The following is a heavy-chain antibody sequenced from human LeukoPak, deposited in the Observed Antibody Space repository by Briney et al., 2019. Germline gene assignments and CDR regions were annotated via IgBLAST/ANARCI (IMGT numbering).Heavy chain of an antibody. V-gene: IGHV3-23*01. CDR2: ISGSDGST. Sequence: GGTLRLSCAASGFTFSSYGMSWVRQAPGKGLEWVSAISGSDGSTYYADSVKGRFTISRDNSKNTLYLQMNSLRAEDTAVYYCAKSPRSSGYYYKDYWGQGTLVTVSS. CDR3: AKSPRSSGYYYKDY. J-gene: IGHJ4*02. D-gene: IGHD3-22*01. CDR1: GFTFSSYG.